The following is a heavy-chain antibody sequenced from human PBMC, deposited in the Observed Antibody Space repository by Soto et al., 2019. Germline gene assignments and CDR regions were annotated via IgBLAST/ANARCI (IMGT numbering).Heavy chain of an antibody. V-gene: IGHV4-4*07. Sequence: QVQLQESGPGLVKPSETLSLTCTVSGGSISSYYWSWIRQPAGKGLEWIGRIYTSGSTNYNPSLKSRVTMSVDTSKEHISLTVSSVTAAVPAVYYCARDFVVIYVGNWFDPCGQGTLVTVSS. CDR3: ARDFVVIYVGNWFDP. J-gene: IGHJ5*02. CDR2: IYTSGST. D-gene: IGHD3-22*01. CDR1: GGSISSYY.